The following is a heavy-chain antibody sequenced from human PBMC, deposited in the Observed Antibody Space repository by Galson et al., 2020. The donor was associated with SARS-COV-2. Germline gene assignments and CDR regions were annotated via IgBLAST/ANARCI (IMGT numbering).Heavy chain of an antibody. Sequence: GGSLRLSCAVSGLTLRSYTMTWVRKAPGKGLEWVSSISSGSDYIYNADSVKGRFTISRDNAKNSLYLQMNSRRAEETAVYYCAREAAWARFAMDVWGQGTTVTVSS. D-gene: IGHD6-25*01. J-gene: IGHJ6*02. V-gene: IGHV3-21*01. CDR2: ISSGSDYI. CDR1: GLTLRSYT. CDR3: AREAAWARFAMDV.